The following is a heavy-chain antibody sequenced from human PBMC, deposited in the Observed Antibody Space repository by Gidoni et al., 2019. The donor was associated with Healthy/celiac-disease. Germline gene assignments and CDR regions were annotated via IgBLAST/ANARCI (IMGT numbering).Heavy chain of an antibody. Sequence: QVQLVESGGGVVQPGRSLRLSCAASGFTFSSYALHWVRQAPSKGLELVAVISYYGSNKYCADSVKGRFTISRDNSKNTLYLQMNSRRAEDTAVYYCARGDWYDRNEDAFDIWGQGTMVTVSS. CDR2: ISYYGSNK. CDR3: ARGDWYDRNEDAFDI. CDR1: GFTFSSYA. D-gene: IGHD2-21*01. J-gene: IGHJ3*02. V-gene: IGHV3-30-3*01.